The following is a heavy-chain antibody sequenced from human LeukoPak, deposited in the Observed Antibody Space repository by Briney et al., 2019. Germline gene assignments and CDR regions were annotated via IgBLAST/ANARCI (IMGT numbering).Heavy chain of an antibody. CDR2: MNPNSANT. V-gene: IGHV1-8*02. D-gene: IGHD6-19*01. J-gene: IGHJ5*02. CDR1: GYTFTTYG. CDR3: ARGGSSGWYNWFDP. Sequence: ASVKVSCKASGYTFTTYGINWVRQAPGQGLEWMGWMNPNSANTGYAQKFQGRVTMTRNTSISTAYMELSSLRSEDTAVYYCARGGSSGWYNWFDPWGQGTLVTVSS.